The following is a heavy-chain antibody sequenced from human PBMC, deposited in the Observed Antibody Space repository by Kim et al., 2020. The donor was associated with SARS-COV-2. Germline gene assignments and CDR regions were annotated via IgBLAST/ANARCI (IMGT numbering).Heavy chain of an antibody. D-gene: IGHD3-10*01. Sequence: NPSLKNRVPLSVDTSRNQFSVKLKSVSAAHTAVYYCARSWCGALFPGCFDLWGQGTLVTVSS. V-gene: IGHV4-39*01. CDR3: ARSWCGALFPGCFDL. J-gene: IGHJ5*02.